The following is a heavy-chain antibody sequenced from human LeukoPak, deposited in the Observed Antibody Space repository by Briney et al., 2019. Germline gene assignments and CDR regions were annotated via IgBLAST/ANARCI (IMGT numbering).Heavy chain of an antibody. D-gene: IGHD2-15*01. J-gene: IGHJ4*02. CDR3: AREGRVAARYYFDY. CDR1: GGSISSYY. Sequence: SETLSLTCTVSGGSISSYYWSWIRQPPGKGLEWIGYIYYSGSTNYNPSLKSRVTISVDTSKNQFSLKLSSVTAADTAVYYCAREGRVAARYYFDYWGQGTLVTVSS. CDR2: IYYSGST. V-gene: IGHV4-59*01.